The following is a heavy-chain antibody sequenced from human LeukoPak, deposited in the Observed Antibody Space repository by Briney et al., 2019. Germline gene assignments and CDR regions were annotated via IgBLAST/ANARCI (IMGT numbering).Heavy chain of an antibody. V-gene: IGHV3-74*01. CDR1: GFTFSSYW. J-gene: IGHJ4*02. CDR2: VSNEA. D-gene: IGHD2-21*01. Sequence: PGGSLRLSCAASGFTFSSYWMHWVRQAPGKGLVWVSRVSNEATYADSVKGRFTISRDDAKNTLYLQMNSLSGEDTAVYYCARGGSELDYWGQGTLVTVSS. CDR3: ARGGSELDY.